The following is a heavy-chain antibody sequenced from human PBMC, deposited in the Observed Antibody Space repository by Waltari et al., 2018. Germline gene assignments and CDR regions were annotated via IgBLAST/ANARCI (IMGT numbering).Heavy chain of an antibody. CDR2: INHSGST. J-gene: IGHJ4*02. Sequence: QVQLQQWGAGLLKPSATLSLTCAVYGGSFSGYYWSWIRQPPGQGLEWIGEINHSGSTNYNPSLKSRVTISVDTSKNQFSLKLSSVTAADTAVYYCARSPPHYCSGGSCYGYFDYWGQGTLVTVSS. CDR3: ARSPPHYCSGGSCYGYFDY. CDR1: GGSFSGYY. V-gene: IGHV4-34*01. D-gene: IGHD2-15*01.